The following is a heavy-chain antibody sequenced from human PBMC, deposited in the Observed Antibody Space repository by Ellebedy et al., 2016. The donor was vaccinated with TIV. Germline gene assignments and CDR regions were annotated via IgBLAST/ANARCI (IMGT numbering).Heavy chain of an antibody. CDR1: GFTFSNYA. CDR2: ISGSGKST. D-gene: IGHD1-26*01. V-gene: IGHV3-23*01. CDR3: AKDRGFSTSSGKDS. J-gene: IGHJ4*02. Sequence: PGGSLRLSCAASGFTFSNYALSWVRQAPGKGLGWVSSISGSGKSTFYADPVKGRFTISRDRSSNTLYLQLTSLTVDDTAIYYCAKDRGFSTSSGKDSWGQGTLVTVSS.